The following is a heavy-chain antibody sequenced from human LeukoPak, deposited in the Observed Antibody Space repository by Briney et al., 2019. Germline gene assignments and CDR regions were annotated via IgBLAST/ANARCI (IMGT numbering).Heavy chain of an antibody. Sequence: GGSLRLSCAASGFIFSNYAMNWVRQAPGKGLEWVSGSSGSGGSTYYADSVKGRFTISRDNSKNTLYLQINSLRVDDTAVYYCAKGGLEWYYGLDVWGQGTTVTVSS. V-gene: IGHV3-23*01. J-gene: IGHJ6*02. CDR3: AKGGLEWYYGLDV. CDR1: GFIFSNYA. CDR2: SSGSGGST. D-gene: IGHD3-3*01.